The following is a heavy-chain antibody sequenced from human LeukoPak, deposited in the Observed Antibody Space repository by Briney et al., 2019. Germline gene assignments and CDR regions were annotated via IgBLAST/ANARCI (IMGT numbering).Heavy chain of an antibody. V-gene: IGHV1-18*01. D-gene: IGHD7-27*01. Sequence: ASVKVSCKASGYTFTSYDITWVRQAPGQGLEWMGWIDPYNGHTNRAQNFQGRVTMSTDTLTNTADMELTRLRSDDTAVYYCARGMGNEGLTSWGPGTLVTVSS. J-gene: IGHJ3*01. CDR1: GYTFTSYD. CDR2: IDPYNGHT. CDR3: ARGMGNEGLTS.